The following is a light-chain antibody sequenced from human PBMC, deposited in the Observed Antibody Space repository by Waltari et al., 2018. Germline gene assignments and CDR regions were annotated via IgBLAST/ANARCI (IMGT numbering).Light chain of an antibody. CDR1: ERVLYSSNNKNQ. CDR3: QQYYNTPLT. J-gene: IGKJ4*01. Sequence: DIVMTQSPESLAVSLGARATISCKPSERVLYSSNNKNQLAWYQQKPGQPPRLLLYWASTRESGVPDRFIGSGSETDFTLTVTSLQAEDVAVYYCQQYYNTPLTFGGGTKVEVK. V-gene: IGKV4-1*01. CDR2: WAS.